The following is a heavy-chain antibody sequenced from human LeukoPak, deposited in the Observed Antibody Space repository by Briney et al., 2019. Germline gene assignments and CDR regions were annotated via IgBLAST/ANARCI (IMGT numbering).Heavy chain of an antibody. D-gene: IGHD5-18*01. CDR2: IKEDGSGM. V-gene: IGHV3-7*01. J-gene: IGHJ4*02. CDR3: AREALSYGNFDY. CDR1: GFTFSSHW. Sequence: GGSLRLSCAASGFTFSSHWMSWVRQAPGKGLEWVANIKEDGSGMYYVDSVKGRLTISRDNAKNSLYLQMNSLRAEDTAVYYCAREALSYGNFDYWGQGTLVTVSS.